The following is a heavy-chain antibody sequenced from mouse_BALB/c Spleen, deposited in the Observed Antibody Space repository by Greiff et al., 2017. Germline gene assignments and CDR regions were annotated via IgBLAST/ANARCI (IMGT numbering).Heavy chain of an antibody. CDR2: IWAGGST. V-gene: IGHV2-9*02. CDR1: GFSLTSYG. Sequence: QVQLKESGPGLVAPSQSLSITCTVSGFSLTSYGVHWVRQPPGKGLEWLGVIWAGGSTNYNSALMSRLSISKDNSKSQVFLKMNSLQTDDTAMYYCARGLRPHYYAMDDWGQGTSVTVSS. J-gene: IGHJ4*01. D-gene: IGHD1-2*01. CDR3: ARGLRPHYYAMDD.